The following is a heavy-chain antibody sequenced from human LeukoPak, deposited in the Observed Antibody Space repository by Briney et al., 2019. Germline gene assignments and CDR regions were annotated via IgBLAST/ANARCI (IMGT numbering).Heavy chain of an antibody. J-gene: IGHJ6*03. CDR2: IYHSGST. CDR3: ARGRTYYDFWSGHHPGSYYMDV. D-gene: IGHD3-3*01. V-gene: IGHV4-38-2*01. Sequence: SETLSLTCAVSGYSISSGYYWGWIRQPPGKGLEWIGSIYHSGSTYYNPSLKSRVTISVDTSKNQFSLKLSSVTAADTAVYYCARGRTYYDFWSGHHPGSYYMDVWGKGTTVTVSS. CDR1: GYSISSGYY.